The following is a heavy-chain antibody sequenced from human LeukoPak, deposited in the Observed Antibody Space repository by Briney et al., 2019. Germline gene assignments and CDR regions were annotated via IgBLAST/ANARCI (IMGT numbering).Heavy chain of an antibody. CDR1: GGSFSGYY. D-gene: IGHD3-16*01. CDR3: ARHRRRGGTFHAFDI. J-gene: IGHJ3*02. Sequence: PSETLSLTCAVYGGSFSGYYWSWIRQPSGKGLEWIGEINHSGSTNYNPSLKSRVTISVDTSKNQFSLRLSSVTAADTAVYYCARHRRRGGTFHAFDIWSQGTMVTVSS. V-gene: IGHV4-34*01. CDR2: INHSGST.